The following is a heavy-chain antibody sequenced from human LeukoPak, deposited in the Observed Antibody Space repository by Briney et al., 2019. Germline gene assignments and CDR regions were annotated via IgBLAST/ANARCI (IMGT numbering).Heavy chain of an antibody. Sequence: PSGTLSLTCAVSGYSISSGHYWGWIRQPPGKGLEWIGSMYHSGSTYYNPSLKSRVTISVDTSKNQFSLKLSSVTAADTAVYYCARLRWLQSIDYWGQGTLVTVSS. V-gene: IGHV4-38-2*01. CDR2: MYHSGST. J-gene: IGHJ4*02. CDR1: GYSISSGHY. D-gene: IGHD5-24*01. CDR3: ARLRWLQSIDY.